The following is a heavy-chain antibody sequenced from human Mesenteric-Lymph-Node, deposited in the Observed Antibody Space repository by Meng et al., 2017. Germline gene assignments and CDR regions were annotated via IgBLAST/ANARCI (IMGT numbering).Heavy chain of an antibody. CDR3: AREIVRGWYELALPTHDAFDI. V-gene: IGHV1-46*01. D-gene: IGHD6-19*01. CDR1: GYTFTTYL. Sequence: ASVKVSCKASGYTFTTYLIHWVRQAPGQGLEYMGIISPSSDYTNYAQKFKGRVTMTRDMSTSKVYMELSSLRSEDTAVYYYAREIVRGWYELALPTHDAFDIWGQGTMVTVSS. CDR2: ISPSSDYT. J-gene: IGHJ3*02.